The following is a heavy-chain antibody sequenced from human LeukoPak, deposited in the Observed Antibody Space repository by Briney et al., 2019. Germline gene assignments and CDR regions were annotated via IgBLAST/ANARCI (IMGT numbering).Heavy chain of an antibody. CDR2: ISSSGSTT. CDR3: AKGVSSSWYGGGYYYYGMDV. Sequence: GGSLRLSCAASGFTFSDYYMSWIRQAPGKGLEWVSYISSSGSTTYYADSVKGRFTISRDNSKNTLYLQMNSLRAEDTAVYYCAKGVSSSWYGGGYYYYGMDVWGQGTTVTVSS. V-gene: IGHV3-11*01. J-gene: IGHJ6*02. CDR1: GFTFSDYY. D-gene: IGHD6-13*01.